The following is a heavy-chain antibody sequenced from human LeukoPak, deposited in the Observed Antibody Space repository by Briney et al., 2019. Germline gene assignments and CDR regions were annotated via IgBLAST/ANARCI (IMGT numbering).Heavy chain of an antibody. Sequence: PGGSLRLSCAASGFAVNSNYMSWVRQAPGKGLEWVSAISGSGGSTYYADSVKGRFTISRDNSKNTLYLQMNSLRAEDTAVYYCAKARYGDYARFDYWGQGTLVTVSS. CDR2: ISGSGGST. D-gene: IGHD4-17*01. V-gene: IGHV3-23*01. CDR1: GFAVNSNY. J-gene: IGHJ4*02. CDR3: AKARYGDYARFDY.